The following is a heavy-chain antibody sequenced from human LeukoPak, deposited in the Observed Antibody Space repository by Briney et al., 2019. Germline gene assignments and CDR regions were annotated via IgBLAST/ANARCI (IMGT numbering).Heavy chain of an antibody. CDR1: GFTFSSYW. CDR3: ARGGTELVIPTY. D-gene: IGHD3-9*01. CDR2: IKQDGSEK. V-gene: IGHV3-7*01. Sequence: GGSLGLSCAASGFTFSSYWMTWVRQAPGKGLEWVANIKQDGSEKYYVDSVEGRFTISRDNAKNLLYLQMNSLRTEDTAVYYCARGGTELVIPTYWGQGTLVTVSS. J-gene: IGHJ4*02.